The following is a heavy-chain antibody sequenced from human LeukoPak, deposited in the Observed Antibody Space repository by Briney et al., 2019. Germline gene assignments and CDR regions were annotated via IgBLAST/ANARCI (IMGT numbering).Heavy chain of an antibody. V-gene: IGHV3-74*01. D-gene: IGHD5-24*01. CDR1: GFTFSTYW. J-gene: IGHJ4*01. Sequence: PGGSLRLSCAASGFTFSTYWMHWVRQAPGKGLVWLSQINSDGGRTRYADSVKGRLTISTDNAQNTVYLQMKSLRAEDTALYYPASGRNGFFDYWGHGTLVTVSS. CDR2: INSDGGRT. CDR3: ASGRNGFFDY.